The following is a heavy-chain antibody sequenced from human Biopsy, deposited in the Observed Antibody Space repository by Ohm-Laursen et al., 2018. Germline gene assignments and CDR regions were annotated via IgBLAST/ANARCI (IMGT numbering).Heavy chain of an antibody. CDR1: GYTFTGYH. J-gene: IGHJ4*02. V-gene: IGHV1-18*04. D-gene: IGHD3-3*01. Sequence: ASVTVSCKASGYTFTGYHVHWVRQAPGQGLEWMGWISAYNGNTNYAQKLQGRVTMTTDTSTSTAYMELRSLRSDDTAVYYCARCSTPYYDFWSGYQPTYYFDYWGQGTLVTVSS. CDR3: ARCSTPYYDFWSGYQPTYYFDY. CDR2: ISAYNGNT.